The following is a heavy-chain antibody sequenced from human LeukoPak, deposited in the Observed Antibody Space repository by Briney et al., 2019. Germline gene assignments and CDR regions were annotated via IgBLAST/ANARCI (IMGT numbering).Heavy chain of an antibody. D-gene: IGHD4-17*01. Sequence: GRSLRLSCAASGFTFSSYAMHWVRQAPGKGLEWVAVISYDGSNKYYADSVKGRFTISRDNSKNTLYLQMNSLRAEDAAVYYCTRDRIDYGDYVDYWGQGTLVTVSS. J-gene: IGHJ4*02. CDR2: ISYDGSNK. CDR1: GFTFSSYA. CDR3: TRDRIDYGDYVDY. V-gene: IGHV3-30*14.